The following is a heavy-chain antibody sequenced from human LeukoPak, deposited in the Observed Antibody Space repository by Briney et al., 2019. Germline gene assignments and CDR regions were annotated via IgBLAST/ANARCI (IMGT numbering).Heavy chain of an antibody. CDR2: INPNSGDT. CDR1: GYSFTGNY. Sequence: ASVKVSCKASGYSFTGNYMHWVRQAPGQGLEWMGWINPNSGDTNFAQKFQGRVTMTRETSISTVYMELSRLRSDDTAVYYCARDYGYNTLSYYYYYYMDVWGKGTTVTISS. V-gene: IGHV1-2*02. CDR3: ARDYGYNTLSYYYYYYMDV. D-gene: IGHD5-24*01. J-gene: IGHJ6*03.